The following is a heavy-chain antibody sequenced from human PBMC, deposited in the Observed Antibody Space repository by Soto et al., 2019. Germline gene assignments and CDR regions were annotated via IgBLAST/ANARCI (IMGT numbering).Heavy chain of an antibody. J-gene: IGHJ3*02. CDR2: IKSKTDGGTT. D-gene: IGHD2-2*01. V-gene: IGHV3-15*01. CDR1: GFTFSNAW. CDR3: TATRDLPAARVNAFDI. Sequence: TGGSLRLSCAASGFTFSNAWMSWVRQAPGKGLEWVGRIKSKTDGGTTDYAAPVKGRFTISRDDSKNTLYLQMNSLKTEDTAVYYCTATRDLPAARVNAFDIWGQGTMVTVSS.